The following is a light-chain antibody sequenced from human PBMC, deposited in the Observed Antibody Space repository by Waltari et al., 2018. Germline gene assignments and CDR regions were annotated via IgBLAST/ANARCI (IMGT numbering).Light chain of an antibody. CDR3: QRYDGLPYR. CDR2: AAS. Sequence: DIQMTQSPSSLSASVGDKVTITCHASQSINSWLAWYQQKPGRAPKPLIFAASSLQSGVPSRFSGSGSGTDYTLTINGLQPEDFAIYYCQRYDGLPYRFGQGTKVDIK. CDR1: QSINSW. J-gene: IGKJ2*03. V-gene: IGKV1D-16*01.